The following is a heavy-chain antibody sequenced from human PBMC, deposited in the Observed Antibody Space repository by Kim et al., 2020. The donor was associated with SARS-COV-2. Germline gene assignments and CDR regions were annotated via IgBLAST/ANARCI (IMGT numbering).Heavy chain of an antibody. Sequence: SETLSLTCAVYGGSFSGYYWSWIRQPPGKGLEWIGEINHSGSTNYNPSLKSRVTISVDTSKNQFSLKLSSVTAADTAVYYCAREARPGYSSFRGGGPRTYFQHWGQGTLVTVSS. V-gene: IGHV4-34*01. CDR3: AREARPGYSSFRGGGPRTYFQH. CDR2: INHSGST. CDR1: GGSFSGYY. D-gene: IGHD6-6*01. J-gene: IGHJ1*01.